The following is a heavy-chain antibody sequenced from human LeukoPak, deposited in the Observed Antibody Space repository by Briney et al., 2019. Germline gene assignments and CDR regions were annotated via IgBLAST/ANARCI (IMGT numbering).Heavy chain of an antibody. CDR1: GGSFSSYY. D-gene: IGHD6-13*01. Sequence: SETLSLTCAVYGGSFSSYYWTWIRQPPGKGLEWIGEINHSGSTNYNPSLNSRVTISRDTSKNHFSLELSSVTAADTAVYFCARGRVSSSSWSSTYYYYFYMDVWGKGTTVTVSS. J-gene: IGHJ6*03. CDR2: INHSGST. CDR3: ARGRVSSSSWSSTYYYYFYMDV. V-gene: IGHV4-34*01.